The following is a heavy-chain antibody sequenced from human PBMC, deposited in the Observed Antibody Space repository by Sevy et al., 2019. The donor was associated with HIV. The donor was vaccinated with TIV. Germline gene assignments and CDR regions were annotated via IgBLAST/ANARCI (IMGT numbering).Heavy chain of an antibody. J-gene: IGHJ4*02. CDR1: GYTFTSYG. CDR2: ISAYNGNT. V-gene: IGHV1-18*01. Sequence: ASVKVSCKASGYTFTSYGISWVRQAPGQGLEWMGWISAYNGNTNYAQKLQGRVTMTTDTSTSTAYMELRSLRSDDTAVYYCARDPAPGGEDYYDSSGYYALDYWGQGTLVTVSS. D-gene: IGHD3-22*01. CDR3: ARDPAPGGEDYYDSSGYYALDY.